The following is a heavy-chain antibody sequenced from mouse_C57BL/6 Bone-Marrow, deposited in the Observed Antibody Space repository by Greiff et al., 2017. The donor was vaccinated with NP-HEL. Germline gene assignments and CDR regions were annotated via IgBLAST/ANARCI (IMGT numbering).Heavy chain of an antibody. CDR1: GYTFTSYG. J-gene: IGHJ2*01. Sequence: VQLQQSGAELARPGASVKLSCKASGYTFTSYGISWVKQRTGQGLEWIGEIYPRSGNTYYNEKFKGKATLTADKSSSTAYMELRSLTSEDSAVYFCAAWDYGSSHYFDYWGQGTTLTVSS. V-gene: IGHV1-81*01. CDR2: IYPRSGNT. D-gene: IGHD1-1*01. CDR3: AAWDYGSSHYFDY.